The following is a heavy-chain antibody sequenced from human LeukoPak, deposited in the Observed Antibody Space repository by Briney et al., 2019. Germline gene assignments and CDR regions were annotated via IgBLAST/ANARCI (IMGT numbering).Heavy chain of an antibody. CDR2: FDPEDGET. J-gene: IGHJ4*02. D-gene: IGHD1-26*01. CDR3: ATVPGFVGATPYFDY. Sequence: GASVKVSCKVSGYTLTELSMHWVRQAPGKGLEWMGGFDPEDGETIYAQKFRGRVTMTEDTSTDTAYMELSSLRSEDTAVYYCATVPGFVGATPYFDYGGQGTRVTVSS. V-gene: IGHV1-24*01. CDR1: GYTLTELS.